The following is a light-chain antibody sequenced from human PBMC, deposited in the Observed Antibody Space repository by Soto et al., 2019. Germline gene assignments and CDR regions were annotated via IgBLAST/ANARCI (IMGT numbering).Light chain of an antibody. J-gene: IGLJ1*01. V-gene: IGLV2-11*01. CDR1: SSDVAKYDY. Sequence: QSALTQPRSVSGSPGQSVTISCTGTSSDVAKYDYVSWYQQHPGKAPKLMIYHVTYRPSGVSNRYSGSKSGNSASLTISGLQADDEADYYCCSLTTSHTYVFGSGTKVTVL. CDR2: HVT. CDR3: CSLTTSHTYV.